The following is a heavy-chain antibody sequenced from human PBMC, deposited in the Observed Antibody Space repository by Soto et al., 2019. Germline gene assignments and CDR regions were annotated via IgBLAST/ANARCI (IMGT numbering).Heavy chain of an antibody. CDR3: ARNRYSDY. CDR1: GFNFSTYW. Sequence: EVQLVKSGGDLVHPGGSQRLSCAASGFNFSTYWMTWVRQAPGKGLEWVANIKQDGSEKYYADSVKGRFTISRDNAKNSMYLQMNSLRAEDTALYYCARNRYSDYWGQGTLVNVSS. CDR2: IKQDGSEK. V-gene: IGHV3-7*01. J-gene: IGHJ4*02. D-gene: IGHD3-16*02.